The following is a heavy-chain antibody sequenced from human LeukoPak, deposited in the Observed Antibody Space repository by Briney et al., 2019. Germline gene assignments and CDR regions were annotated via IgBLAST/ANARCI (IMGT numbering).Heavy chain of an antibody. D-gene: IGHD6-19*01. J-gene: IGHJ4*02. Sequence: GGSLRLSCAASGFSVSNNYMSWVRQAPGKGLEWVSGISWNSGSIGYADSVKGRFTISRDNAKNSLYLQMNSLRAEDTALYYCAKDILDGGLAVAGPFDYWGQGTLVTVSS. CDR1: GFSVSNNY. V-gene: IGHV3-9*01. CDR2: ISWNSGSI. CDR3: AKDILDGGLAVAGPFDY.